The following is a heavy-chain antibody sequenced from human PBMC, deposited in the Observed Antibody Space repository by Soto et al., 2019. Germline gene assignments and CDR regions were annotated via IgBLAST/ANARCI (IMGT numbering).Heavy chain of an antibody. CDR1: GFTFSSYA. D-gene: IGHD5-18*01. J-gene: IGHJ4*02. CDR3: AKDPDSRGYSYGLSDY. V-gene: IGHV3-23*01. Sequence: GGSLRLSCAASGFTFSSYAMSWVRQAPGKGLEWVSAISGSGGSTYYADSVKGRFTISRDNSKNTLYLQMNSLRAEDTAVYYCAKDPDSRGYSYGLSDYWGQGTLVTVSS. CDR2: ISGSGGST.